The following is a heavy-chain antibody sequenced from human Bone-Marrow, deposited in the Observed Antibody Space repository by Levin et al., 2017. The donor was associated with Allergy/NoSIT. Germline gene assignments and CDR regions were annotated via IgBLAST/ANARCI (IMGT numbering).Heavy chain of an antibody. CDR1: GGSIYTSVFY. D-gene: IGHD3-3*02. CDR3: ARHAFSPYYYGLDV. Sequence: PSETLSLTCSVSGGSIYTSVFYWGWIRQSPGKELEWIGNVYYSGTPLYNPSLKSRLSFSVDTSKNQFSLKLTSVTAADTATYYCARHAFSPYYYGLDVWGQGTTVTVSS. J-gene: IGHJ6*02. CDR2: VYYSGTP. V-gene: IGHV4-39*01.